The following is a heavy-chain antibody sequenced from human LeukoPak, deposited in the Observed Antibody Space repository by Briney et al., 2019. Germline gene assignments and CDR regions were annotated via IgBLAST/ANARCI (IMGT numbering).Heavy chain of an antibody. V-gene: IGHV3-21*01. CDR1: GFTFSSYW. J-gene: IGHJ4*02. CDR3: ATYSSSAYNSDY. CDR2: ISTNSNYI. D-gene: IGHD5-24*01. Sequence: GGSLRLSCAASGFTFSSYWMSWVRQAPGKGLEWVSSISTNSNYIYYADSVKGRFTISRDNTKNSLYLQMNSLRAEDTAVYYCATYSSSAYNSDYWGQGTLVTVSS.